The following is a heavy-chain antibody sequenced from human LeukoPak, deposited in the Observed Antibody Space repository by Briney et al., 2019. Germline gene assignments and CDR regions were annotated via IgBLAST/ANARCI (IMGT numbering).Heavy chain of an antibody. V-gene: IGHV1-46*01. D-gene: IGHD2-21*02. J-gene: IGHJ4*02. CDR1: GYTFSTYA. CDR3: ARGIRWETAIYDHFDS. Sequence: ASVKVSCKASGYTFSTYAITWVRQAPGQGLEWMGIINPSGGSTSYAQKFQGRVTVTRDTSTSTVYMELSSLSSEDTAVYYCARGIRWETAIYDHFDSWGQGTLVTVSS. CDR2: INPSGGST.